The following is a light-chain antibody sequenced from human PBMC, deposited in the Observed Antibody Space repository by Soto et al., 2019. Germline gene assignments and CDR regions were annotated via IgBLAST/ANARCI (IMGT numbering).Light chain of an antibody. CDR2: GVS. V-gene: IGLV2-14*01. J-gene: IGLJ2*01. CDR1: SSDVGGYNY. CDR3: SSYTGSNAVV. Sequence: QSVLTQPASVSGSPGQSITISCTGTSSDVGGYNYVSWYLQHPGKAPKLIIYGVSNRPSGVYNRFSGSKSGNTASLTISGLQAEDEADYYCSSYTGSNAVVFGGGTKLTVL.